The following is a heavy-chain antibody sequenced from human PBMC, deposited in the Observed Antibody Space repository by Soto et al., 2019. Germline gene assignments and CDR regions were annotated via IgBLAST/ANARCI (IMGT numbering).Heavy chain of an antibody. J-gene: IGHJ5*02. CDR2: IIPIFGTA. Sequence: ASVKVSCKASGGNFSSYTIRWVRQAPGQGLEWMGGIIPIFGTANYAQKFQGRVTITADESTSTAYMELSSLRSVDTAVSYCARDFPCAGSSSYNWFDPWGQGTLVTVSS. CDR1: GGNFSSYT. D-gene: IGHD1-1*01. CDR3: ARDFPCAGSSSYNWFDP. V-gene: IGHV1-69*13.